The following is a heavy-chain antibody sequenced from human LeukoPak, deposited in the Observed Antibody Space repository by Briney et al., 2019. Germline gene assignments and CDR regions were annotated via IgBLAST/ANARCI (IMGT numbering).Heavy chain of an antibody. J-gene: IGHJ3*02. CDR1: GGSITTNNYY. D-gene: IGHD6-13*01. V-gene: IGHV4-61*02. CDR3: ARDGPYSSSWYSIDAFDI. Sequence: SETLSLTCTVSGGSITTNNYYWGWIRQPPGKGLEWIGRIYTSGSTNYNPSLKSRVTISVDTSKNQFSLKLSSVTAADTAVYYCARDGPYSSSWYSIDAFDIWGQGTMVTVSS. CDR2: IYTSGST.